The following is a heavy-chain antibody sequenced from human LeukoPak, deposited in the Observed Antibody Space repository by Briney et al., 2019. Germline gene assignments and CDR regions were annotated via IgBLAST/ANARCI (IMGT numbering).Heavy chain of an antibody. D-gene: IGHD4-17*01. CDR3: ARDVHGDYGSGWFDP. CDR1: GGTFNNSA. Sequence: SVKVSCKTSGGTFNNSAISWVRQAPGQGLEWLGGIMPLFGTAGYAQKFQGRVTITKEESTRTVYLELTSLTSDDTAVYYCARDVHGDYGSGWFDPWGQGTLVSVSS. V-gene: IGHV1-69*05. CDR2: IMPLFGTA. J-gene: IGHJ5*02.